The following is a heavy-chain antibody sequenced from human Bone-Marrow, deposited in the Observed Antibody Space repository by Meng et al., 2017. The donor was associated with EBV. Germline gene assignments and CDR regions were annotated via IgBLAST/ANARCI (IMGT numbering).Heavy chain of an antibody. CDR2: ISYDGSIK. J-gene: IGHJ4*02. D-gene: IGHD6-13*01. Sequence: QVQLVESGGGVVQPGRSLRLSCAASGFTFSSYGMHWVRQAPGKGLEWVAVISYDGSIKYYVNSVKGRFTISRDNSKNTLYLQMNSLRVEDTAVYYRAKVITSSWSVPFDSWGQGTLVTVAS. CDR1: GFTFSSYG. CDR3: AKVITSSWSVPFDS. V-gene: IGHV3-30*18.